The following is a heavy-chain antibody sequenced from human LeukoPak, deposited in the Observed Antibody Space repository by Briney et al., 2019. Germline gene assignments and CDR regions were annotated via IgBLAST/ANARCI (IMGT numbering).Heavy chain of an antibody. CDR1: GFTVSSNY. Sequence: GGSLRLSCAASGFTVSSNYMSWVRQAPGKGLEWVSGVSGSGDNTYYADSVKGRFTISRDNSKNTLYLQMNSLRAEDTAVYYCAKGPGSYKLLFFDYWGQGTLVTVSS. J-gene: IGHJ4*02. V-gene: IGHV3-23*01. CDR2: VSGSGDNT. CDR3: AKGPGSYKLLFFDY. D-gene: IGHD1-26*01.